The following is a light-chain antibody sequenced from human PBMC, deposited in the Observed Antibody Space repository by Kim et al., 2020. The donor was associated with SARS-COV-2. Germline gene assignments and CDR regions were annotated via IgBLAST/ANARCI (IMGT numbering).Light chain of an antibody. J-gene: IGLJ1*01. Sequence: QSITSYCTGTGRDVGGYNYVSWYQQHPGKAHKLMIYAVSNRPSGVSNRFSGAKSGNTASLTISGLQAEDEADYYCSSYTRSSTNYVFGTGTKVTVL. CDR3: SSYTRSSTNYV. CDR2: AVS. CDR1: GRDVGGYNY. V-gene: IGLV2-14*03.